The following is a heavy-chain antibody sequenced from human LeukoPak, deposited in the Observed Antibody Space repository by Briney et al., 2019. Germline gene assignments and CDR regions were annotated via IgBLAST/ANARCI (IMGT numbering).Heavy chain of an antibody. V-gene: IGHV4-4*02. D-gene: IGHD3-22*01. J-gene: IGHJ3*01. Sequence: SGTLSLTCAVSGVSISSSNWWSWVRQPPGKGLEWIGEIYHSGSTNYNPSLRSRVTISVDKSKNQFSLKLSSVTAEDTAVYYCARAEADSSGYYYGQNWGQGTMVTVSS. CDR1: GVSISSSNW. CDR3: ARAEADSSGYYYGQN. CDR2: IYHSGST.